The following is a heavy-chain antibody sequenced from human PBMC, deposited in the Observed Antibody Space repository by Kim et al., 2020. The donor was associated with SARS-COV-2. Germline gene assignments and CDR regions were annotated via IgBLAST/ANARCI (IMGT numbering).Heavy chain of an antibody. Sequence: SETLSLICAVYGGSFSGHSWNWIRQPPGKGLEWVGEINHSGSTDYNPSLRSRVTISIDTSKNQFSLKLNSVTAADTAVYYCVRDWYDYWGQGTLVTVSS. CDR2: INHSGST. J-gene: IGHJ4*02. V-gene: IGHV4-34*01. D-gene: IGHD6-13*01. CDR3: VRDWYDY. CDR1: GGSFSGHS.